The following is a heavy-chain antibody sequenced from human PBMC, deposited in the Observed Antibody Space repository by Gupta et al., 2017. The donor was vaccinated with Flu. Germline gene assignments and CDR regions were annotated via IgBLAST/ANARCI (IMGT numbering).Heavy chain of an antibody. Sequence: EVQLLESGGGLVQPGGSLRLSCTASGFSFDSYIMNWVRQAPGKGLKWVASVSAFGDTIFYADPVKGRFTISRDNSENTLYLQLNNLRVEDTAIYYCAKESRCRTISCRGIYWGQGTLVTVSS. CDR2: VSAFGDTI. CDR3: AKESRCRTISCRGIY. V-gene: IGHV3-23*01. CDR1: GFSFDSYI. D-gene: IGHD1-7*01. J-gene: IGHJ4*02.